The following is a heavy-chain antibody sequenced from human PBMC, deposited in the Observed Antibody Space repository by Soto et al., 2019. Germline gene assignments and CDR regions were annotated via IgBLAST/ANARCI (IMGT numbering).Heavy chain of an antibody. CDR2: ISASNGDT. V-gene: IGHV1-18*04. CDR3: ARMVRGSKIDYYYYMDV. CDR1: GYTFTNHG. J-gene: IGHJ6*03. D-gene: IGHD3-10*01. Sequence: QVELVQSGDEVKKPGASVKVSCKASGYTFTNHGLSWVRQAPGQGLEWMGWISASNGDTNYAQKFLGRVTVTTDTSTTTGYMELRSLKSEDTAVYYCARMVRGSKIDYYYYMDVCGKGTTVIVSS.